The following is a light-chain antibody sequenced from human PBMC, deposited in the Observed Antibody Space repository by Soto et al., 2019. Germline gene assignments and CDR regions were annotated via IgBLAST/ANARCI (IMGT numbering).Light chain of an antibody. CDR2: GAT. CDR1: QSVSNNY. J-gene: IGKJ5*01. V-gene: IGKV3D-20*02. CDR3: QQHNDWPT. Sequence: EIVLTQSPGTLSLSPGERATLSCRASQSVSNNYLAWYQQKPGQAPRLLIYGATSRATGIPDRFSGSGSGTDFTLTISSLEPEDFAIYYCQQHNDWPTFGQGTRLEIK.